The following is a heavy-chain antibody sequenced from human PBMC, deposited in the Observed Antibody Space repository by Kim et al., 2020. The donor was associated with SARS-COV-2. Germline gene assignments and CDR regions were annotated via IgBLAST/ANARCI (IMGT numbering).Heavy chain of an antibody. CDR1: GFTFSNYN. J-gene: IGHJ4*02. Sequence: GGSLRLSCAASGFTFSNYNMNWVRQAPGKGLECISYISSSSSTIYYADSVKGRFTISRDNAKNSLYLQMNSLRDEDTAVYYCARDPVLGGDGRWFGEAYFWGQGTLVTVSS. CDR3: ARDPVLGGDGRWFGEAYF. CDR2: ISSSSSTI. D-gene: IGHD3-10*01. V-gene: IGHV3-48*02.